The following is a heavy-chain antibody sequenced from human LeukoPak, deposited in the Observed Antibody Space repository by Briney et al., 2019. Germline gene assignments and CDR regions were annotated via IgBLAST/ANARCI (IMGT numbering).Heavy chain of an antibody. CDR2: IYYSGST. V-gene: IGHV4-59*01. CDR3: ARAVLGLADFDY. D-gene: IGHD3-16*01. CDR1: GGSISSYY. Sequence: SETLSLTFTVSGGSISSYYWSWIRQPPGKGLEWIGYIYYSGSTNYNPSLKSRVTISVDTSKNQFSLKLSSVTAADTAVYYCARAVLGLADFDYWGQGTLVTVSS. J-gene: IGHJ4*02.